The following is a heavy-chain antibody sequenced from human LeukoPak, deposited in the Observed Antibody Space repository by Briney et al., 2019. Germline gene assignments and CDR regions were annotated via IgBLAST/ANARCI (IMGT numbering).Heavy chain of an antibody. V-gene: IGHV4-61*09. J-gene: IGHJ4*02. D-gene: IGHD5-12*01. CDR1: GGSISSGGYY. CDR2: IYTSGST. Sequence: PSQTLSLTCTVSGGSISSGGYYWSWIRQPPGKGLEWIGYIYTSGSTNYNPSLKSRVTISVDTSKNQFSLKLSSVTAADTAVYYCARHGLDERGYSGYDLDYWGQGTLVTVSS. CDR3: ARHGLDERGYSGYDLDY.